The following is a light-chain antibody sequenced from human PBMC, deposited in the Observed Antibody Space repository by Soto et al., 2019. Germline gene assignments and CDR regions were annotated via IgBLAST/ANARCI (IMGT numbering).Light chain of an antibody. CDR1: QSVRSSY. J-gene: IGKJ2*01. CDR3: QQYGSSPYT. Sequence: DIVLTQSPDTLSLSPGEGATLSCWASQSVRSSYVAWYQQKPGQAPRLLIYGASSRATGIPDRFSGSGSGADFTLTISRLEPEDFEVYSCQQYGSSPYTFGQGTKLEIK. V-gene: IGKV3-20*01. CDR2: GAS.